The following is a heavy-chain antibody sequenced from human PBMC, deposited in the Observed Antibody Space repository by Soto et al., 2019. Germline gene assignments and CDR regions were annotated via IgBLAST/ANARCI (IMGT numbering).Heavy chain of an antibody. V-gene: IGHV4-39*01. CDR3: ARSISVAMDF. CDR1: GGSISSSSYH. Sequence: QLQLQESGPGLVKPSDTLSLTCTVSGGSISSSSYHWGWIRQPPGKGLEWIGSIYYSGTTYYNPSLKSRVTISVDTSKNQFSLKLSSVTAADTAVYYCARSISVAMDFWGQGTLVTVSS. D-gene: IGHD6-19*01. J-gene: IGHJ4*02. CDR2: IYYSGTT.